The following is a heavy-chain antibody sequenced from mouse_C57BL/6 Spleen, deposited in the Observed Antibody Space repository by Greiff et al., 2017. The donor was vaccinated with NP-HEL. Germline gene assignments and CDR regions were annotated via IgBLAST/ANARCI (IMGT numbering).Heavy chain of an antibody. CDR1: GYTFTSYW. J-gene: IGHJ1*03. CDR3: ARPTVVATRYFDV. CDR2: IHPNSGST. Sequence: QVHVKQPGAELVKPGASVKLSCKASGYTFTSYWMHWVKQRPGQGLEWIGMIHPNSGSTNYNEKFKSKATLTVDKSSSTAYMQLSSLTSEDSAVYYCARPTVVATRYFDVWGTGTTVTVSS. V-gene: IGHV1-64*01. D-gene: IGHD1-1*01.